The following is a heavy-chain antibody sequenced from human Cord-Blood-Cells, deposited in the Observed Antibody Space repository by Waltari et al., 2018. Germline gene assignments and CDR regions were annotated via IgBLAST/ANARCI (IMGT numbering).Heavy chain of an antibody. Sequence: EVQLLESGGGLVQPGGSLRLSCAASGFTFSSYAMSWVRQAPGMGVEVVSAISGCGGSTYAADSGKGRFTISRDNSKNALYLQMNSLRAEDTAVYYCAVVVTAIRGFDPWGQGTLVTVSS. CDR2: ISGCGGST. V-gene: IGHV3-23*01. D-gene: IGHD2-21*02. J-gene: IGHJ5*02. CDR3: AVVVTAIRGFDP. CDR1: GFTFSSYA.